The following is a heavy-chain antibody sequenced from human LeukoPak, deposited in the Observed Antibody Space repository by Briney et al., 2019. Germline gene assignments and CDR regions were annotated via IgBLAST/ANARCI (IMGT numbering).Heavy chain of an antibody. CDR2: MNPNSGNT. D-gene: IGHD6-13*01. CDR3: AREHSSSWYETKYFQH. V-gene: IGHV1-8*01. J-gene: IGHJ1*01. Sequence: GASVKVSCKASGYTFTSYDINWVRQATGQGLEWMGWMNPNSGNTGYAQKFQGRVTMTRNTSISTAYMELSSLRSDDTAVYYCAREHSSSWYETKYFQHWGQGTLVTVSS. CDR1: GYTFTSYD.